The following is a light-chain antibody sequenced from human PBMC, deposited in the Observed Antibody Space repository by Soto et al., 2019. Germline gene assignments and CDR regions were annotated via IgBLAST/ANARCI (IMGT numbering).Light chain of an antibody. CDR3: QQYGSSPIT. V-gene: IGKV3-20*01. Sequence: EIVLTQSPGTLSLSPGERATLSCRASQRVSGNYLAWYQQKPGQARRPLIYAASSRATGIPDRFSASGSGTDFTLTITRLEPEDFAVYYCQQYGSSPITFGQGTRLEIK. CDR2: AAS. J-gene: IGKJ5*01. CDR1: QRVSGNY.